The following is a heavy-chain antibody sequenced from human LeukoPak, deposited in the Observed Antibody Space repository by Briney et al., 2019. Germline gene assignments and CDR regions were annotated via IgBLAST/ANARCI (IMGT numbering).Heavy chain of an antibody. V-gene: IGHV4-59*08. CDR3: ARHPLGYYGSGTYYNGGYFDY. D-gene: IGHD3-10*01. J-gene: IGHJ4*02. Sequence: SETLSLICTVSGSSISSYYWSWIRQPPGKGLEWIGYIYYSGSTNYNPSLKSRVTISVDTSKNQFSLKLSSVTAADTAVYYCARHPLGYYGSGTYYNGGYFDYWGQGTLVTVSS. CDR2: IYYSGST. CDR1: GSSISSYY.